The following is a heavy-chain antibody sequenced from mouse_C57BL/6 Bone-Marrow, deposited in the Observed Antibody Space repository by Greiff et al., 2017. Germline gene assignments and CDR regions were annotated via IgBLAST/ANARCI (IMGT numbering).Heavy chain of an antibody. D-gene: IGHD2-5*01. Sequence: QVQLQQSGAELMKPGASVKLSCKATGNTFTGYWIEWVKQRPGHGLEWIGEILPGSGSTTYNEKFKGKATFTADTSSNTAYMQLSSLTTEDSAIYYCASKHSNPFAYWGQGTLVTVSA. CDR1: GNTFTGYW. CDR2: ILPGSGST. CDR3: ASKHSNPFAY. J-gene: IGHJ3*01. V-gene: IGHV1-9*01.